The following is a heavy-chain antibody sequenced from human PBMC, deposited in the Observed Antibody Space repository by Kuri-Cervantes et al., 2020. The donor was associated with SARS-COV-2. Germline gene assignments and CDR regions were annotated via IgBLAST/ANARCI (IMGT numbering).Heavy chain of an antibody. CDR1: GFTSNSYG. CDR2: INPDGSYT. CDR3: VRDGDHWNFDY. J-gene: IGHJ4*02. D-gene: IGHD1-1*01. Sequence: GESLKISCAASGFTSNSYGMHWVRQAPGKGLVWVSRINPDGSYTNNADSVKGRFTLSRDNAKNMLFLQMNSLRAEDTAVYYCVRDGDHWNFDYWGQGTLVTCYS. V-gene: IGHV3-74*01.